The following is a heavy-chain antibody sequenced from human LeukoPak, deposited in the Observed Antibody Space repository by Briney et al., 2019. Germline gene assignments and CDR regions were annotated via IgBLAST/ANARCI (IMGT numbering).Heavy chain of an antibody. CDR1: GFTFSSYW. CDR3: ARDQYSSSNDAFDI. J-gene: IGHJ3*02. V-gene: IGHV3-21*01. D-gene: IGHD6-6*01. Sequence: GGSLRLSCAASGFTFSSYWMNWVRQAPGKGLEWVSSISSSSSYIYYADSVKGRFTISRDNAKNSLYLQMDSLRAEDTAVYYCARDQYSSSNDAFDIWGQGTMVTVSS. CDR2: ISSSSSYI.